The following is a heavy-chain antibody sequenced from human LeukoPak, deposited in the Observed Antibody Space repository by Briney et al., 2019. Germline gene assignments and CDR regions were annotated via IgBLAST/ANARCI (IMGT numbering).Heavy chain of an antibody. D-gene: IGHD4-17*01. CDR3: ARALRSLDAFDI. V-gene: IGHV4-34*01. CDR2: INHSGST. J-gene: IGHJ3*02. Sequence: SETLSLTCAVYGGSFSGYYWSWIRQPPGKGLEWIGEINHSGSTNYNPSLKSRVTISVDTSKNQFSLKLSSVTAADTAVYYCARALRSLDAFDIWGQGTMVTVSS. CDR1: GGSFSGYY.